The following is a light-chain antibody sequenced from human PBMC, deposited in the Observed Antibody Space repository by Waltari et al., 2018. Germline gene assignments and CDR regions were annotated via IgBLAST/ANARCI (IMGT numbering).Light chain of an antibody. CDR2: EVN. V-gene: IGLV2-8*01. CDR3: SSYAGSNNYVV. CDR1: SSDIGGYNY. J-gene: IGLJ2*01. Sequence: QSALTQPPSASGSPGQSVTISCTGTSSDIGGYNYVSWYQQHPGKAPKLMIYEVNKRPAGVPDRFSGSMSGNTASLTVSGLQAEDEADYYCSSYAGSNNYVVFGGGTKLTVL.